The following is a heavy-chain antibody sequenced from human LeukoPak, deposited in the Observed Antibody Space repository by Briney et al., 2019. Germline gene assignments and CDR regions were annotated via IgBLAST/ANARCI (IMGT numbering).Heavy chain of an antibody. CDR2: ISYDGSNK. CDR1: GFTFSSYA. D-gene: IGHD3-16*02. J-gene: IGHJ4*02. Sequence: GGSLRLSCAASGFTFSSYAMHWVRQAPGKGLEWVAVISYDGSNKYYADSVKGRFTISRDNSKNTLYLQMNSLRAEDTAVYYCAREGQMTFGGVIVMAPFFDYWGQGTLVTVSS. V-gene: IGHV3-30*04. CDR3: AREGQMTFGGVIVMAPFFDY.